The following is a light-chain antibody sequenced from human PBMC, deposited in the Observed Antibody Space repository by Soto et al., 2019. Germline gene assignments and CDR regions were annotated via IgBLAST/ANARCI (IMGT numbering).Light chain of an antibody. CDR2: SND. CDR1: SSNIGSNT. V-gene: IGLV1-44*01. CDR3: AVWDDRLNGYV. J-gene: IGLJ1*01. Sequence: QSVLTQPPSASGTPGQRVTISCSGSSSNIGSNTVNRYQHLPGAAPKLLIQSNDQRPSGVPDRFSGSQSGTSASLAISGLQSEDEADYYCAVWDDRLNGYVFGTGTKLTVL.